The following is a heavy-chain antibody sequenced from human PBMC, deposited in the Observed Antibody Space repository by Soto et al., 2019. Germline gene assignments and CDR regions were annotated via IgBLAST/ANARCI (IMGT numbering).Heavy chain of an antibody. J-gene: IGHJ3*02. Sequence: EVQLVESGGGLVQPGGSLRLSCAASGFTFSSYWMSWVRQAPGKGLEWVANIKQDGSEKYYVDSVKGRFTISRDNAKNSLYLQMNSLRAEDTAVYYCARDVSPRREDAFDIRGQGTMVTVSS. CDR2: IKQDGSEK. CDR3: ARDVSPRREDAFDI. CDR1: GFTFSSYW. V-gene: IGHV3-7*05.